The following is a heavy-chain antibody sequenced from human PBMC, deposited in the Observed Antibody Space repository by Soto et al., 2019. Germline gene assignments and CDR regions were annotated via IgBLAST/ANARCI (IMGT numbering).Heavy chain of an antibody. CDR3: ARLLWFGVYYYYGMDV. V-gene: IGHV3-48*02. D-gene: IGHD3-10*01. CDR2: ISSSSSTI. J-gene: IGHJ6*02. Sequence: AGGSLRLSCAASGFTFSSYSMNWVRQAPGKGLEWVSYISSSSSTIYYADSVKGRFTISRDNAKNSLYLQMNSLRDEDTAVYYCARLLWFGVYYYYGMDVWGQGTTVTVSS. CDR1: GFTFSSYS.